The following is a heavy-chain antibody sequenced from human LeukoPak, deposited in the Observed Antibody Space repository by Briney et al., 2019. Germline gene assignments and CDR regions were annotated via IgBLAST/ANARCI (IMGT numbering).Heavy chain of an antibody. CDR3: ARGRSTEY. CDR2: IKHDGSEK. J-gene: IGHJ4*02. CDR1: GFTFSLYW. V-gene: IGHV3-7*01. Sequence: GGSLRPSCVASGFTFSLYWMTWVRQAPGKGLEWVANIKHDGSEKYYVDSVKGRFTISRDNAKKSLYLQMNGLRGEDTAVYYCARGRSTEYWGQGTLVTVSS.